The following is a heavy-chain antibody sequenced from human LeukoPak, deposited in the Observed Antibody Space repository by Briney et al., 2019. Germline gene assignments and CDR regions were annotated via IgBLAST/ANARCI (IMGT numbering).Heavy chain of an antibody. Sequence: GGSLRLSCAASDFNFITYAMSWVRQAPGKGLEWVSTISGVGDVTYYADSVKGRFTISRDNSKNTLYLQMNSLRVEDTAVYYCARDSSMLRGPLVIYYFDFWGRGTLVTVSS. J-gene: IGHJ4*02. CDR2: ISGVGDVT. CDR1: DFNFITYA. V-gene: IGHV3-23*01. D-gene: IGHD3-10*01. CDR3: ARDSSMLRGPLVIYYFDF.